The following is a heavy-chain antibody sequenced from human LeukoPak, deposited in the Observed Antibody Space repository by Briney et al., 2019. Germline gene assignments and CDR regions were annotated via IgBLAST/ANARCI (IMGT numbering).Heavy chain of an antibody. Sequence: GGSLRLSCAASGFTFSSYAMSWVRQAPGKGLEWVSAISGSGGSTYYADSVKGRFTISRDNSKNTLYLQMNSLRAEDTAVYYCAKDSQLYCSGGSCYYFDYWGQGTLDTVSS. J-gene: IGHJ4*02. V-gene: IGHV3-23*01. CDR3: AKDSQLYCSGGSCYYFDY. CDR2: ISGSGGST. D-gene: IGHD2-15*01. CDR1: GFTFSSYA.